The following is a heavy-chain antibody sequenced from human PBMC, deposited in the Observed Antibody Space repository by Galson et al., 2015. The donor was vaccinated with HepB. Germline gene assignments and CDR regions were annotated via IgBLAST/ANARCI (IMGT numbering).Heavy chain of an antibody. CDR3: ARADIAAAEEYFQH. D-gene: IGHD6-13*01. CDR1: GGSISSYY. CDR2: IYYSGST. Sequence: ETLSLTCTVSGGSISSYYWSWIRQPPGKGLEWIGYIYYSGSTNYNPSLKSRVTISVDTSKNQFSLKLSSVTAADTAVYYCARADIAAAEEYFQHWGQGTLVTVSS. J-gene: IGHJ1*01. V-gene: IGHV4-59*01.